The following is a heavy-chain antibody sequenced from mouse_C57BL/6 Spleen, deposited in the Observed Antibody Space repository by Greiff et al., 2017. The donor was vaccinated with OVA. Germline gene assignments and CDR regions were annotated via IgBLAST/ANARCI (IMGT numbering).Heavy chain of an antibody. CDR3: ARSDYYGSSTYWYFDV. Sequence: QVHVKQSGAELARPGASVKLSCTASGYTFTSYGISWVKQRTGQGLEWIGEIYPRSGNTYYNEKFKGKATLTADKSSSTAYMELRSLTSEDSAVYFCARSDYYGSSTYWYFDVWGTGTTVTVSS. D-gene: IGHD1-1*01. CDR2: IYPRSGNT. V-gene: IGHV1-81*01. J-gene: IGHJ1*03. CDR1: GYTFTSYG.